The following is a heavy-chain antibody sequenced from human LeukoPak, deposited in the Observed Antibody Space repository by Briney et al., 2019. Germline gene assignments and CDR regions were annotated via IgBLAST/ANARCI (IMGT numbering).Heavy chain of an antibody. J-gene: IGHJ4*02. D-gene: IGHD3-22*01. V-gene: IGHV4-61*02. CDR1: GGSLSSGGYY. CDR3: ARGDDNSGYSLDY. Sequence: SQTLSLTCTVSGGSLSSGGYYWNWIRQPAGKGLEWIGRIYTGGSTKYNPSLKSRVTISVDTSKNQFSLKLSSVTAADTAVYYCARGDDNSGYSLDYWGQGTQVTVSS. CDR2: IYTGGST.